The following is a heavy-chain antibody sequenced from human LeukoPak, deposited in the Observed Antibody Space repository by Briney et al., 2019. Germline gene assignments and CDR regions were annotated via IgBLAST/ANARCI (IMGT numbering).Heavy chain of an antibody. J-gene: IGHJ4*02. CDR3: ASYKRLGELSLSHFDY. CDR2: ISSSSSTI. D-gene: IGHD3-16*02. Sequence: PGGSLRLSCAASGFTFSSYRMNWVRQAPGKGLEWVSYISSSSSTIYYADSVKGRFTISRDNAKNSLYLQMNSLRAEDTAVYYCASYKRLGELSLSHFDYWGQGTLVTVSS. CDR1: GFTFSSYR. V-gene: IGHV3-48*01.